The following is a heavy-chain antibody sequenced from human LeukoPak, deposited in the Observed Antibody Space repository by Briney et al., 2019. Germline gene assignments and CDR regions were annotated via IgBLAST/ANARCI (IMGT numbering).Heavy chain of an antibody. Sequence: ASVKVSCKASGYTFTGYYMHWVRQAPGQGLEWMGWINPNSGGTNYAQKFQGRVTMTRDTSISTAYMELSRLRSDDTAVYYCASCSGGSCYDFDYWGQGTLVTVSS. CDR1: GYTFTGYY. V-gene: IGHV1-2*02. CDR3: ASCSGGSCYDFDY. CDR2: INPNSGGT. D-gene: IGHD2-15*01. J-gene: IGHJ4*02.